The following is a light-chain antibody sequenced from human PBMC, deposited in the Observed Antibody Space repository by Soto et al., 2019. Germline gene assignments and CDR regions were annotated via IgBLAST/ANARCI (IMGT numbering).Light chain of an antibody. CDR1: QSINTW. J-gene: IGKJ1*01. V-gene: IGKV1-5*03. Sequence: DIQMTQSPSTLSASIGDRIIITCRASQSINTWLAWYQQKPGEAPKLLIYDGSTLARGVPSRFSGSGSETEFTLTISRLQPDDFATFYCQQYQTYSRTFCQGTKVEV. CDR3: QQYQTYSRT. CDR2: DGS.